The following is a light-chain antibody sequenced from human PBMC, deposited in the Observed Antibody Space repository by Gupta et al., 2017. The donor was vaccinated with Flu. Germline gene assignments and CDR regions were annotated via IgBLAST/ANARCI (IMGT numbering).Light chain of an antibody. V-gene: IGKV1-33*01. CDR1: QDIRKY. Sequence: ASIGDTVTITFQASQDIRKYINWYQQKPGTAPKLLIYDATSLETGVPSRFRGSGAGTYFSLTINNLQPEDFATYYCQKYDNFPPYTFGPGT. CDR3: QKYDNFPPYT. J-gene: IGKJ2*01. CDR2: DAT.